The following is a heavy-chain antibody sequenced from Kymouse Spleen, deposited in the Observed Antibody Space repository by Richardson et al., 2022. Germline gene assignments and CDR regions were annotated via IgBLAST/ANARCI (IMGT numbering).Heavy chain of an antibody. D-gene: IGHD1-7*01. CDR1: GGSFSGYY. Sequence: QVQLQQWGAGLLKPSETLSLTCAVYGGSFSGYYWSWIRQPPGKGLEWIGEINHSGSTNYNPSLKSRVTISVDTSKNQFSLKLSSVTAADTAVYYCASRNWNSLGDYGMDVWGQGTTVTVSS. J-gene: IGHJ6*02. CDR2: INHSGST. CDR3: ASRNWNSLGDYGMDV. V-gene: IGHV4-34*01.